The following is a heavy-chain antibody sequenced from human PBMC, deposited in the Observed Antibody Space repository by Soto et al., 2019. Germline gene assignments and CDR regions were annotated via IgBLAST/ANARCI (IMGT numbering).Heavy chain of an antibody. J-gene: IGHJ6*02. D-gene: IGHD2-21*01. CDR1: AFSLSTGGVG. CDR3: IQSRCGGECLQSSASYYYYGMDV. V-gene: IGHV2-5*02. CDR2: IYWDDDK. Sequence: SGPTLVNPTQTLTLTCTFSAFSLSTGGVGVGWIRQPPGKALEWLALIYWDDDKRYSPSLRSRLTITKDTSKNQVVLTMTNMDPVDTATYYCIQSRCGGECLQSSASYYYYGMDVWGQGTTVTVS.